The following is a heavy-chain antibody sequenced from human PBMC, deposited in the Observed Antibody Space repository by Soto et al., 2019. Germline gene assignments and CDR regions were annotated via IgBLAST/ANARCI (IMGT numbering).Heavy chain of an antibody. CDR1: GGTFSTYI. J-gene: IGHJ3*01. CDR3: ARDRIKTRGDAFAL. D-gene: IGHD3-10*01. Sequence: QVQLVQSGAEVRKPGSSVKVSCKAPGGTFSTYIISWVRQAPGQWLEWMGRIIPIPDITNYAQKFQGRVTVTADSYTSTTYMELTTLKTEDKAVDYCARDRIKTRGDAFALWGKGTMVTVSS. CDR2: IIPIPDIT. V-gene: IGHV1-69*08.